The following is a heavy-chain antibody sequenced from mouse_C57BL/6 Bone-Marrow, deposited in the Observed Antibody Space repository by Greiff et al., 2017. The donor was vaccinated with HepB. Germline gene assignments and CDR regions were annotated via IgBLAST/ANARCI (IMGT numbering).Heavy chain of an antibody. V-gene: IGHV1-61*01. CDR2: IYPSDSET. CDR1: GYTFTSYW. Sequence: QVQLQQPGAELVRPGSSVKLSCKASGYTFTSYWMDWVKQRPGQGLEWIGNIYPSDSETHYNQKFKDKATLTVDKSSSTAYMQLSSLTSEDSAVYYCARDYYGSSLDYWGQGTTLTVSS. D-gene: IGHD1-1*01. CDR3: ARDYYGSSLDY. J-gene: IGHJ2*01.